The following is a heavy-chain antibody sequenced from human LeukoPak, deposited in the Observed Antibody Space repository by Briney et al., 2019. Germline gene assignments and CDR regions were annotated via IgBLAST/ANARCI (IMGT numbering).Heavy chain of an antibody. Sequence: PGGSLRLSCAASGFTFSSYEMNWVRQAPGKGLEWVSYISSSGSTIYYADSVKGRFTISRDNAKNSLYLQMNSLRAEDTAVYYCARKPPPIAVAGHDAFDIWGQGTIVNVSS. CDR2: ISSSGSTI. CDR1: GFTFSSYE. V-gene: IGHV3-48*03. D-gene: IGHD6-19*01. J-gene: IGHJ3*02. CDR3: ARKPPPIAVAGHDAFDI.